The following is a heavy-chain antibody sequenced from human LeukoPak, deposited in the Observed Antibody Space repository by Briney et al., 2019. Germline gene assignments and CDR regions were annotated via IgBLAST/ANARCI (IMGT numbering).Heavy chain of an antibody. CDR1: GFTFSDYW. Sequence: GGSLRLSCTASGFTFSDYWMHWVRQAPGKGLVWVSRINYDGSSTTYADSVKGRFTISRDNAKNTLYLQMNSLRAEDTAVYYCARGGFYCGGDCYVDYWGQGTLVTVSS. V-gene: IGHV3-74*01. J-gene: IGHJ4*02. D-gene: IGHD2-21*02. CDR2: INYDGSST. CDR3: ARGGFYCGGDCYVDY.